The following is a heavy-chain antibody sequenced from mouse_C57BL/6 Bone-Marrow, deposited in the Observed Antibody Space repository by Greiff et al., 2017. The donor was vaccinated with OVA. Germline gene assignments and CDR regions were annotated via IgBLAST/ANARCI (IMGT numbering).Heavy chain of an antibody. V-gene: IGHV14-2*01. CDR3: ARWITTVVATYYFDY. D-gene: IGHD1-1*01. J-gene: IGHJ2*01. CDR1: GFNIKDYY. Sequence: DVKLQESGAELVKPGASVKLSCTASGFNIKDYYMHWVKQRTEQGLEWIGRIDPEDGETKYAPKFQGKATITADTSSNTAYLQRSSLTSEDTGVYYCARWITTVVATYYFDYWGQGTTLTVSS. CDR2: IDPEDGET.